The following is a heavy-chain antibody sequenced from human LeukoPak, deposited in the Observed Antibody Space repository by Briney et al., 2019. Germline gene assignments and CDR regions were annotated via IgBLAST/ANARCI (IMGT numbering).Heavy chain of an antibody. J-gene: IGHJ5*02. V-gene: IGHV4-34*01. CDR1: GFTFSNAW. CDR3: ARGPSTQLRRNWFDP. D-gene: IGHD3-3*01. CDR2: INHSGST. Sequence: GSLRLSCAASGFTFSNAWMSWVRQPPGKGLEWIGEINHSGSTNYNPSLKSRVTISVDTSKNQFSLKLSSVTAADTAVYYCARGPSTQLRRNWFDPWGQGTLVTVSS.